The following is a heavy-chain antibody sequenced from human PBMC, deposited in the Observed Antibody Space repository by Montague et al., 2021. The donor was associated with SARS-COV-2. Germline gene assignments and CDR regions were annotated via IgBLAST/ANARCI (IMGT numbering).Heavy chain of an antibody. CDR1: GGSITNNIDY. D-gene: IGHD3-22*01. V-gene: IGHV4-39*02. CDR2: IYYTGNT. CDR3: ARLKRYFDSSGSPSAFDF. J-gene: IGHJ3*01. Sequence: SETLSLTCTVSGGSITNNIDYWAWIRQPPGKGLEWIGSIYYTGNTYYNPSLKSRVTISVVTSTNHFTLKLSSVTAAEMAVYYCARLKRYFDSSGSPSAFDFWGQGTKVTVSS.